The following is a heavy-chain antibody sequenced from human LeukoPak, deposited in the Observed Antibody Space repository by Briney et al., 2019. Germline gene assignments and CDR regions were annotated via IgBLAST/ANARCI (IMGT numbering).Heavy chain of an antibody. CDR1: GFNFRDSA. CDR3: AADYGDYVSPSD. J-gene: IGHJ4*01. V-gene: IGHV3-30*04. CDR2: SSYDGTNK. D-gene: IGHD4-17*01. Sequence: GTSLRLSCAASGFNFRDSAMHWVRQPPGKGLEGVAVSSYDGTNKYYADSVNGRFTLSRDNSKNTLFLQMNNLRLEDTAVYYCAADYGDYVSPSDWGQGSLVIVSS.